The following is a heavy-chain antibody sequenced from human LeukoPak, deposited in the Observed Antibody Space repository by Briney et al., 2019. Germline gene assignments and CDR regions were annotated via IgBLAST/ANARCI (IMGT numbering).Heavy chain of an antibody. Sequence: PGGSLRLSCAASGFTFSSSWMSWVRQAPGKRLEWVANIKADGSEKHYVDSVNGRFTISRDNAKTSLYLQMNSLRVEDTAVYYCTMGVELLPYWGQGTLVTVSS. CDR3: TMGVELLPY. CDR2: IKADGSEK. D-gene: IGHD2-15*01. J-gene: IGHJ4*02. V-gene: IGHV3-7*01. CDR1: GFTFSSSW.